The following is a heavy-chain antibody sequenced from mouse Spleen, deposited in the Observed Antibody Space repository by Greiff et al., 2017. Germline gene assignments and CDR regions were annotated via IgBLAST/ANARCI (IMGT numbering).Heavy chain of an antibody. J-gene: IGHJ3*01. V-gene: IGHV2-6*01. CDR2: IWGGGST. D-gene: IGHD2-4*01. Sequence: VKLMESGPGLVAPSQSLSITCTVSGFSLTSYGVDWVRQSPGKGLEWLGVIWGGGSTNYNSALKSRLSISKDNSKSQVFLKMNSLQTDDTAMYYCASGDYDYDELWFAYWGQGTLVTVSA. CDR1: GFSLTSYG. CDR3: ASGDYDYDELWFAY.